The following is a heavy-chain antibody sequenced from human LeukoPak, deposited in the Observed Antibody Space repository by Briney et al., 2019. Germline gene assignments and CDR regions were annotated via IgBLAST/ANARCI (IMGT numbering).Heavy chain of an antibody. Sequence: GGSLRLSCAASGFTFDDYAMHWVRQAPGKGLEWVPLISGDGGSAYYADSVKGRFTISRDNAKNSLYLQMNSLRAEDTALYYCVVPAAISPGYWGQGTLVTVSS. J-gene: IGHJ4*02. CDR1: GFTFDDYA. V-gene: IGHV3-43*02. D-gene: IGHD2-2*01. CDR3: VVPAAISPGY. CDR2: ISGDGGSA.